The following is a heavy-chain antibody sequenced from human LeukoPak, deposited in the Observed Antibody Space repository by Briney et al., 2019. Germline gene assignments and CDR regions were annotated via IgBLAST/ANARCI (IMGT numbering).Heavy chain of an antibody. V-gene: IGHV3-74*01. CDR2: IDSDGSST. CDR3: ASLYGDYNWFDP. J-gene: IGHJ5*02. CDR1: GFTFSSYW. Sequence: GGSLRLSCAASGFTFSSYWMHWVRQAPGKGLVWVSRIDSDGSSTSYADSVKGRFTISRDNAKNTLYLQTNSLRAEDTAVYYCASLYGDYNWFDPWGQGTLVTVSS. D-gene: IGHD4-17*01.